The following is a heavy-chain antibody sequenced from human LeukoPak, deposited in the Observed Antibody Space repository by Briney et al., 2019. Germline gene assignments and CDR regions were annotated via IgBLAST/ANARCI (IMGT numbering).Heavy chain of an antibody. CDR3: AREGGMTTISGLFDY. D-gene: IGHD5-24*01. CDR1: GGSISSGGYY. CDR2: IYYSGST. Sequence: SETLSLTCTVSGGSISSGGYYWSWIRQHPGKGLEWIGYIYYSGSTYYNPSLKSRVTISVDTSKNQFSLKLSSVTAADTAVYYCAREGGMTTISGLFDYWGQGTLVTVSS. V-gene: IGHV4-31*03. J-gene: IGHJ4*02.